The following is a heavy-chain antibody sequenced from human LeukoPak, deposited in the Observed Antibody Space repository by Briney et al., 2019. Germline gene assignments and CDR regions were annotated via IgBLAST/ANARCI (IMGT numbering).Heavy chain of an antibody. CDR2: INTNTGNP. J-gene: IGHJ4*02. V-gene: IGHV7-4-1*02. Sequence: ASVKVSYKASGYTFTTYAMNWVRQAPGQGLKWMGWINTNTGNPAYAQGFTGRFVFSLDTSVSTAYLQISSLKAGDTAVYYCARVGNFYGSDPFDYWGQGTLVTVSS. D-gene: IGHD3-10*01. CDR1: GYTFTTYA. CDR3: ARVGNFYGSDPFDY.